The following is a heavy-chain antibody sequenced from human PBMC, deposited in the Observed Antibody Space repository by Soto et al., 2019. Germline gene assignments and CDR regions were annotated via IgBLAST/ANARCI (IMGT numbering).Heavy chain of an antibody. D-gene: IGHD3-3*01. Sequence: PGGSLRLSCAASGFTFSSYAMSWVRQAPGKGLEWVSAISGSGGSTYYADSVKGRFTISRDNSKNTLYLQMNSLRAEDTAVYYCAKDPPGPSGYYPLPFDYWGQGTLVTVSS. CDR1: GFTFSSYA. V-gene: IGHV3-23*01. CDR3: AKDPPGPSGYYPLPFDY. CDR2: ISGSGGST. J-gene: IGHJ4*02.